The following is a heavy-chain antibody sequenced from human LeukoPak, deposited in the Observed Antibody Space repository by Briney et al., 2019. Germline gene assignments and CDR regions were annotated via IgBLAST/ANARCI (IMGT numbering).Heavy chain of an antibody. CDR1: GFTFNSYG. CDR3: AKGSYYCSSSSCPQYYYYMDV. J-gene: IGHJ6*03. D-gene: IGHD2-2*01. V-gene: IGHV3-30*02. Sequence: QAGGSLRLSCAASGFTFNSYGMHWVRQAPGKGLEWVAFIRYDGSDKYYADSVKGRLTISRDNSKNTLYLQMSSLRAEDTAVYYCAKGSYYCSSSSCPQYYYYMDVWGKGTTVTVSS. CDR2: IRYDGSDK.